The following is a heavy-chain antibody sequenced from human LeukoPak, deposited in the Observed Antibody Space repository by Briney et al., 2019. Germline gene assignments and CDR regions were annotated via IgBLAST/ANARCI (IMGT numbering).Heavy chain of an antibody. V-gene: IGHV3-20*04. CDR1: RFTFSRYW. Sequence: GGSLRLSCAASRFTFSRYWMSWVRQAPGKGLEWVSGINWNGGSTGYADSVKGRFTISRDNAKNSLYLQMNSLRAEDTALYYCARSVAASRDYWGQGTLVTVSS. D-gene: IGHD2-15*01. CDR2: INWNGGST. J-gene: IGHJ4*02. CDR3: ARSVAASRDY.